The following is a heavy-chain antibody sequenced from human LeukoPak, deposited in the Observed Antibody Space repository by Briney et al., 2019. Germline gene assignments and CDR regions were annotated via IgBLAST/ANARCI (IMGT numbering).Heavy chain of an antibody. Sequence: GGSLRLSCAASGFTFSPYGMGWVRQAPGKGLEWVSSIGVGGTYYADSVKGRFTISRDNSKNTLYLQMNSLRVEDTAVYYCARAHYSGDYGDFDYWGQGTLVTVSS. J-gene: IGHJ4*02. CDR2: IGVGGT. V-gene: IGHV3-23*01. D-gene: IGHD1-26*01. CDR1: GFTFSPYG. CDR3: ARAHYSGDYGDFDY.